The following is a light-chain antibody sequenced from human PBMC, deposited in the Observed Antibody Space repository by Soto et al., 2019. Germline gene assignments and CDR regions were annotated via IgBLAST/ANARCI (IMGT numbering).Light chain of an antibody. J-gene: IGKJ2*01. Sequence: EIVLTQSPGTLSLSPGESATLSCRASQSINSGYLAWYQHKCGQATRLLIDGVYASAVGGPDRFGGSGSGTVFILSISSLEPADCSVYYYHQYDGSQFTFGQGTKVEIK. CDR1: QSINSGY. CDR3: HQYDGSQFT. CDR2: GVY. V-gene: IGKV3-20*01.